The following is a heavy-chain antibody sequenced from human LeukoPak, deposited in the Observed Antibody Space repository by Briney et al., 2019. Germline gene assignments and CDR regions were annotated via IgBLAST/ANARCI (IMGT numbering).Heavy chain of an antibody. Sequence: GGSLRLSCAASGFTFSSYAMSWVRQAPGKGLEWVSAISGSGGSTYYADSVKGRFTISRDNSKNTLYLQMNSLRAEDTAVYYCAKDQMGCSSTSCYRKDAFDIWGQGTMVTVSS. V-gene: IGHV3-23*01. CDR3: AKDQMGCSSTSCYRKDAFDI. D-gene: IGHD2-2*01. CDR2: ISGSGGST. J-gene: IGHJ3*02. CDR1: GFTFSSYA.